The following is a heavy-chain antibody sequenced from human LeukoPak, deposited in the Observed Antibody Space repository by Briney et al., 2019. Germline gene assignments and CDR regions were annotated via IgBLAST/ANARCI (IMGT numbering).Heavy chain of an antibody. J-gene: IGHJ5*02. CDR3: ARDREEQQLMNWFDP. CDR2: INPSGGST. D-gene: IGHD6-13*01. Sequence: GASVTVSCTASGYTFTSYYMHWVRQAPGQGLEWMGLINPSGGSTSYAQKFQGRVTMTRDTSTSTVYMELSSLRSEDTAVYYCARDREEQQLMNWFDPWGQGTLVTVSS. V-gene: IGHV1-46*01. CDR1: GYTFTSYY.